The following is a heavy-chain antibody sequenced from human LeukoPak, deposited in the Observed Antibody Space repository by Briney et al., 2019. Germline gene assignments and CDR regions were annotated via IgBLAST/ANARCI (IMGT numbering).Heavy chain of an antibody. J-gene: IGHJ3*01. D-gene: IGHD6-13*01. Sequence: GGSLRLSCAASGFTFSGSAIHWVRQASGKGLEWIGRIKTKPDNYATAFAASVKGRFTISRDDSKNTAYLQMYSLKTEDTAVYYCTRLQSPRWAFDVWGQGTVVTVSS. CDR1: GFTFSGSA. CDR2: IKTKPDNYAT. V-gene: IGHV3-73*01. CDR3: TRLQSPRWAFDV.